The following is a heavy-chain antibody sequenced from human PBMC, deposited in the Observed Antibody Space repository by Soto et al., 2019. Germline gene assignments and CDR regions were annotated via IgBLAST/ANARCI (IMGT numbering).Heavy chain of an antibody. Sequence: SQTLSLTCAISGDIVSSNSAAWKWISQSPSRGLEWLGRTYYRSKWYNDYAVSVKSRITINPDTSKNQFSLQLNSVTPEDTAVYYCARVKPMGYGMEVWGQGTTVIVSS. D-gene: IGHD2-8*01. V-gene: IGHV6-1*01. CDR2: TYYRSKWYN. J-gene: IGHJ6*02. CDR3: ARVKPMGYGMEV. CDR1: GDIVSSNSAA.